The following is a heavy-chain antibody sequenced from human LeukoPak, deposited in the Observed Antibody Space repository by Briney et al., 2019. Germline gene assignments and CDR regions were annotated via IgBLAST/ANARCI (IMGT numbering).Heavy chain of an antibody. D-gene: IGHD4-11*01. J-gene: IGHJ4*02. CDR1: GFTFSNAW. Sequence: PGGSLRLSCAASGFTFSNAWMSWVRQAPGKGLEWIGEIFYSGSINYNPSLKSRVTLSLDKSKNQFSLQLSSVTAADTAMYYCAKTHSHFPPYFDYWGQGTLVIVSS. V-gene: IGHV4-4*02. CDR3: AKTHSHFPPYFDY. CDR2: IFYSGSI.